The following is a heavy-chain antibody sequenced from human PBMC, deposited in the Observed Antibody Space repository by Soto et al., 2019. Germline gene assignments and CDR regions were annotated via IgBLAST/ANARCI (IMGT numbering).Heavy chain of an antibody. CDR2: INSDGRST. J-gene: IGHJ4*02. Sequence: GGSLRLSCAASGFTFSSYWMHWVRQAPGKGLVWVSRINSDGRSTYYADSVKGRFTISRDNAKNRLYLQMKSLRAEDTAIYYCARDPRLRWYADYWRQRTLVTVPS. V-gene: IGHV3-74*01. D-gene: IGHD4-17*01. CDR1: GFTFSSYW. CDR3: ARDPRLRWYADY.